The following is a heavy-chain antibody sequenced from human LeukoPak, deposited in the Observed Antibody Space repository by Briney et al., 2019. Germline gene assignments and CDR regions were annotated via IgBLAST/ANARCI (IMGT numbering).Heavy chain of an antibody. CDR1: GGSFSGYY. Sequence: PSETLSLTCAVYGGSFSGYYWSWIRQPPGKGLEWIGEINHSGSTNYNPSLKSRVTISVDTSKNQFSLKLSSVTAADTAVYYSARPHYYDSSGYYKRDDAFDIWGQGTMVTVSS. CDR3: ARPHYYDSSGYYKRDDAFDI. D-gene: IGHD3-22*01. V-gene: IGHV4-34*01. J-gene: IGHJ3*02. CDR2: INHSGST.